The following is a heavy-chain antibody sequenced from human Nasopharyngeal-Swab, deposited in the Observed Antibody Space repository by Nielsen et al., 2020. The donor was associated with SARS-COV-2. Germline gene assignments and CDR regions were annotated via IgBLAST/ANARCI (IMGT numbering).Heavy chain of an antibody. D-gene: IGHD3-22*01. CDR3: ARVRYYYDSHGAFDI. V-gene: IGHV1-2*04. J-gene: IGHJ3*02. CDR1: GYTFTGYY. CDR2: INPNSGGT. Sequence: ASVKASCKASGYTFTGYYMHWVRQAPGQGLEWMGWINPNSGGTNYAQKFQGWVTMTRDTSISTAYMELSRLRSDDTAVYYCARVRYYYDSHGAFDIWGQGTMVTVSS.